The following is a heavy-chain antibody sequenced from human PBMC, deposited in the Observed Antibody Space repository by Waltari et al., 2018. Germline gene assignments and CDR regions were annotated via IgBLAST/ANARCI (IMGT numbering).Heavy chain of an antibody. D-gene: IGHD1-1*01. CDR3: VKDVYIWNPDVFDM. CDR2: ISGSCGST. V-gene: IGHV3-23*01. J-gene: IGHJ3*02. Sequence: VQVLESGGGLVQPGGSLRLSCAASGFALGQYCMSCVRQAPGKGLEWVSGISGSCGSTSYEDYVTGRLTISRDNSKNTMYLQMKSLRAEDTAIYYCVKDVYIWNPDVFDMWGQGTVVTVSS. CDR1: GFALGQYC.